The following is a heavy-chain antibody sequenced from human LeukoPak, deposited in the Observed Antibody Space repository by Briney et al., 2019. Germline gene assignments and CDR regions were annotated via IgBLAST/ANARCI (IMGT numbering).Heavy chain of an antibody. CDR2: IDNDGGST. D-gene: IGHD3-22*01. CDR1: GFTFHTYW. Sequence: PGGSLRLSCAASGFTFHTYWMHWVRQVPGKGLVWVSRIDNDGGSTTYADSVKGRFTISRDNAKNTVYLQMNSLRAEDTAVYYCAKDPIVVGNYYYYYMDVWGKGTTVTISS. V-gene: IGHV3-74*01. CDR3: AKDPIVVGNYYYYYMDV. J-gene: IGHJ6*03.